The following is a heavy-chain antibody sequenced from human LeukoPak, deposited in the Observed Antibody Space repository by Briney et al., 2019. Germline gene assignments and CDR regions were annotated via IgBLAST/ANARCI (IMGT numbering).Heavy chain of an antibody. D-gene: IGHD1-26*01. V-gene: IGHV3-30*02. CDR3: ASPGIVGVPGRSGLDY. CDR1: GFTFSSYG. J-gene: IGHJ4*02. CDR2: IRYDGSNK. Sequence: GGSLRLSCAASGFTFSSYGMHWVRQAPGKGLEWVAFIRYDGSNKYYADSVKGRFTISRDNSKNTLYLQMNSLRAEDTAVYYCASPGIVGVPGRSGLDYWGQGTLVTVSS.